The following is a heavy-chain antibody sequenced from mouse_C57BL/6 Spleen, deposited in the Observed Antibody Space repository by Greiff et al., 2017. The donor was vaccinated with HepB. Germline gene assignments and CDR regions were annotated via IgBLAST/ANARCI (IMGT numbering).Heavy chain of an antibody. CDR3: AREGFITTVVDAMDY. D-gene: IGHD1-1*01. CDR2: IYPGDGDT. J-gene: IGHJ4*01. Sequence: QVQLQQSGAELVKPGASVKISCKASGYAFSSYWMNWVKQRPGKGLAWIGQIYPGDGDTNYNGKFKGKATLTADISSSTAYMQLSSLTSEDSAVYFCAREGFITTVVDAMDYWGQGTSVTVSS. V-gene: IGHV1-80*01. CDR1: GYAFSSYW.